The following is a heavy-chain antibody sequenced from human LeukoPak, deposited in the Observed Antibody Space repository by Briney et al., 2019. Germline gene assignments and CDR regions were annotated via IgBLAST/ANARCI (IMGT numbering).Heavy chain of an antibody. V-gene: IGHV3-7*01. CDR3: ARANSLGS. CDR2: IKRDGSEK. D-gene: IGHD1-14*01. J-gene: IGHJ4*02. Sequence: PGGSPRLPCEAAGFTFSSYWMSWVRQAPGKGLEWVANIKRDGSEKYYVDSVKGRFTISRDNAKNSLYLQMNSLRADDTAVYYCARANSLGSWGQGTLVTVSS. CDR1: GFTFSSYW.